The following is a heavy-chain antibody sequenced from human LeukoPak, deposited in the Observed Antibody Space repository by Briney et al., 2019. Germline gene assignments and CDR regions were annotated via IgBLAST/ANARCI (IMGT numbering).Heavy chain of an antibody. D-gene: IGHD2-21*02. CDR1: GYTFTGYY. CDR3: AREVLPTHIVVVTALDY. Sequence: ASVKVSCKASGYTFTGYYMHWVRQAPGRGLEWMGWINPNSGGTNYAQKFQGRVTMTRDTSISTAYMELSRLRSDDTAVYYCAREVLPTHIVVVTALDYWGQGTLVTVSS. CDR2: INPNSGGT. J-gene: IGHJ4*02. V-gene: IGHV1-2*02.